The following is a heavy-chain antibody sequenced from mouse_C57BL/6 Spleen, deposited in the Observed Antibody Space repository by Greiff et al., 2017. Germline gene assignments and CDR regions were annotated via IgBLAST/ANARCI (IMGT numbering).Heavy chain of an antibody. J-gene: IGHJ4*01. CDR2: ISYDGSN. D-gene: IGHD2-1*01. Sequence: EVKVEESGPGLVKPSQSLSLTCSVTGYSITSGYYWNWIRQFPGNKLEWMGYISYDGSNNYNPSLKNRISITRDTSKNQFFLKLNSVTTEDTATYYCARDYYGNLDYWGQGTSVTVSS. V-gene: IGHV3-6*01. CDR3: ARDYYGNLDY. CDR1: GYSITSGYY.